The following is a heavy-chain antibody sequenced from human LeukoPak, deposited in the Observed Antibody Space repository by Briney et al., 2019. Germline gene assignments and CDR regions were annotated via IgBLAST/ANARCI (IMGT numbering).Heavy chain of an antibody. CDR2: IYYSGST. V-gene: IGHV4-59*12. D-gene: IGHD3-3*01. J-gene: IGHJ6*03. Sequence: PSETLSLTCTVSGGSISSYYWSWIRQPPGKGLEWIGYIYYSGSTNYNPSLKSRVTISVDTSKNQFSLKLSSVTAADTAVYYCARGRRYYDFWSGYYTGDYYYYYYMDVWGKGTTVTVSS. CDR3: ARGRRYYDFWSGYYTGDYYYYYYMDV. CDR1: GGSISSYY.